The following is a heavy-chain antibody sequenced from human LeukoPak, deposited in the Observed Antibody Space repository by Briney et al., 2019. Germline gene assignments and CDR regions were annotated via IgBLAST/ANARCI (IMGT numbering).Heavy chain of an antibody. CDR2: IYYSGST. Sequence: SETLSLTCTVSGGSISSYYWSWIRQPPGKGLEWIGYIYYSGSTNYNPSLKSRVTISVDTSKNRFSLKLSSVTAADTAVYYCARVRGYSYGYDPWGQGTLVTVSS. CDR3: ARVRGYSYGYDP. CDR1: GGSISSYY. V-gene: IGHV4-59*01. J-gene: IGHJ5*02. D-gene: IGHD5-18*01.